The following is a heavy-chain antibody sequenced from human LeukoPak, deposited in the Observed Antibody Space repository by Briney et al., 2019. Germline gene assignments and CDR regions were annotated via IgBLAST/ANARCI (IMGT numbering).Heavy chain of an antibody. Sequence: KPSETLSLTCAVSGGSISSYYWSWIRQPPGKGLEWIGYIFYSGSTNYNPSLKSRVTISVDTSKNQFSLKLTSVTAADTAVYYCAKGDAYNPSSFYGVDVWGQGTTVTVSS. D-gene: IGHD5-24*01. V-gene: IGHV4-59*01. CDR2: IFYSGST. J-gene: IGHJ6*02. CDR1: GGSISSYY. CDR3: AKGDAYNPSSFYGVDV.